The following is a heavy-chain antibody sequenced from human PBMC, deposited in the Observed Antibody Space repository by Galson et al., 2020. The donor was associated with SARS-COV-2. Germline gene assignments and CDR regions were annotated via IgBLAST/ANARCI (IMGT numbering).Heavy chain of an antibody. D-gene: IGHD1-26*01. Sequence: ETSETLSLTCTVSGGSISSYYWSWIRQPPGKGLEWIGYIYYSGSTNNNPSLKSRVTISIDTSKNQFSLRLSSVTAADTAVYYCAGCRFYFRPYYGLDVWGRGTTVTVSS. V-gene: IGHV4-59*01. CDR1: GGSISSYY. CDR3: AGCRFYFRPYYGLDV. CDR2: IYYSGST. J-gene: IGHJ6*02.